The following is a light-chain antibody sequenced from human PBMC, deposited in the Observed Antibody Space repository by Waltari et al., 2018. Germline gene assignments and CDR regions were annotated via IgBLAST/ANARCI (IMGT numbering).Light chain of an antibody. J-gene: IGKJ1*01. CDR1: QRSSTW. CDR2: KAS. CDR3: QQNNVFPWT. Sequence: TGRASQRSSTWLAWYQQKPGKAPKLLIYKASRLESGVPSRFSGSGSGTEFTLTISSLQPDDFATYYCQQNNVFPWTFGQGTKVEIK. V-gene: IGKV1-5*03.